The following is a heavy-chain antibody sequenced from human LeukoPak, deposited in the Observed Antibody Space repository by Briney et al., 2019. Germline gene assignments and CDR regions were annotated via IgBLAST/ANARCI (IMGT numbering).Heavy chain of an antibody. CDR1: GYSSTSYW. CDR2: HYPCDSDT. V-gene: IGHV5-51*01. Sequence: GLARKISCKGSGYSSTSYWIAWTRQMPGQGLEWMGFHYPCDSDTRYSPSFQGQVTISADKSISTAYLQWNSLKASDTAMYYCARPKIWQQLPNSAFDIWGQGTMVTVSS. D-gene: IGHD6-13*01. CDR3: ARPKIWQQLPNSAFDI. J-gene: IGHJ3*02.